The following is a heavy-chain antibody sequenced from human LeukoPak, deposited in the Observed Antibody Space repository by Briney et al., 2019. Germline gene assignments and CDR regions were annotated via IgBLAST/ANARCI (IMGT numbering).Heavy chain of an antibody. CDR1: GYTFTGYY. Sequence: ASVKVSCKASGYTFTGYYMHWVRQVPGQALEWMGWINPNSGGTNYAQKFQGRVTMTRDTSITTAYMELSSLRSEDTAVYYCATIASGYDSSPNFDYWGQGTLVTVSS. CDR2: INPNSGGT. J-gene: IGHJ4*02. D-gene: IGHD5-12*01. V-gene: IGHV1-2*02. CDR3: ATIASGYDSSPNFDY.